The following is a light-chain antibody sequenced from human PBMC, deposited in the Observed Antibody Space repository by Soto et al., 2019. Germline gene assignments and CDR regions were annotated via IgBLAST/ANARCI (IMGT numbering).Light chain of an antibody. J-gene: IGKJ4*01. CDR2: DAS. Sequence: DIQMTQSLSSLSASVGDRVTITCQANQDINNSLNWYQQRPGEAPKLLIYDASILEAGVPSRFSGSGFGTTFTHTISSLQPEDFATYYCQQFDNLPLTFGGGTKVELK. CDR1: QDINNS. CDR3: QQFDNLPLT. V-gene: IGKV1-33*01.